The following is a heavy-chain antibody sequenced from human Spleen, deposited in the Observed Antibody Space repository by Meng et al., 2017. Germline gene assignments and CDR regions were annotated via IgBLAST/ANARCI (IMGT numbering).Heavy chain of an antibody. CDR1: GGSISSGGYY. D-gene: IGHD3-16*01. CDR2: IYYSGST. CDR3: ASGRFGWFDP. Sequence: QVELRESGPGLGKSSQNLSLTCTFSGGSISSGGYYWSWIRQHPGKGLEWIGYIYYSGSTYYNPSLKSLVTISVDTSKNQFSLKLSSVTAADTAVYYCASGRFGWFDPWGQGTLVTVSS. V-gene: IGHV4-31*01. J-gene: IGHJ5*02.